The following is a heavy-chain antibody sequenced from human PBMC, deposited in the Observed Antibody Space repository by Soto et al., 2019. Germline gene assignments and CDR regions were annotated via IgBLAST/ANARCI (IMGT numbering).Heavy chain of an antibody. CDR3: ARTTAMGDYYYSGMDV. V-gene: IGHV3-23*01. CDR1: GFTFSSYA. J-gene: IGHJ6*02. CDR2: ISDRGQSV. Sequence: GGSLRLSCAASGFTFSSYAMSWVRQAPGKGLEWVSSISDRGQSVFFADSVKGRFTISRDNSKNTLYLQMNSLRAEDTAVYRCARTTAMGDYYYSGMDVWGQGTTVTVSS. D-gene: IGHD5-18*01.